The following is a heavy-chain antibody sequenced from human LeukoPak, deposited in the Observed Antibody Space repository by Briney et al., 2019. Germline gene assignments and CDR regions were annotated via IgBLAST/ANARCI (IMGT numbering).Heavy chain of an antibody. D-gene: IGHD6-19*01. Sequence: GRSLRLSCAASGFTFSSYGMHWVRQAPGKGLEWVAFMSYDGSNKYYADSVKGRFTISRDHSKNTLYLQMNSLRAGDTAVYYCAKSYSSGWYYFDYWGQGTLVTVSS. CDR3: AKSYSSGWYYFDY. CDR1: GFTFSSYG. J-gene: IGHJ4*02. V-gene: IGHV3-30*18. CDR2: MSYDGSNK.